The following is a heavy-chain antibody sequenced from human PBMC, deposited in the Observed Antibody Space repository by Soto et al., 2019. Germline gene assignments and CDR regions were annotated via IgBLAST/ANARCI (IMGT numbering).Heavy chain of an antibody. D-gene: IGHD2-15*01. CDR3: ARARLLNWFDP. J-gene: IGHJ5*02. CDR1: GGSISSGGYY. CDR2: IYYSGST. Sequence: SETLSLTCTVSGGSISSGGYYWSWIRQHPGKGLEWIGYIYYSGSTYYNPSLKSRVTISVDTSKNQSSLKLSSVTAADTAVYYCARARLLNWFDPWGQGTLVTVSS. V-gene: IGHV4-31*03.